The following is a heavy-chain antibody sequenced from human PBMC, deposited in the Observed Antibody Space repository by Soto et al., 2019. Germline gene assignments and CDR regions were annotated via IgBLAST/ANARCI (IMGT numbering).Heavy chain of an antibody. Sequence: SVKVSCKASGGTFSSYAISWVRQAPGQGLEWMGGIIPIFGTANYAQKFQGRVTITADESTSTAYMELSSLRSEDTAVYYCARVTQYYDILTGYSYFDYWGQGTLVTVSS. CDR2: IIPIFGTA. CDR3: ARVTQYYDILTGYSYFDY. V-gene: IGHV1-69*13. J-gene: IGHJ4*02. D-gene: IGHD3-9*01. CDR1: GGTFSSYA.